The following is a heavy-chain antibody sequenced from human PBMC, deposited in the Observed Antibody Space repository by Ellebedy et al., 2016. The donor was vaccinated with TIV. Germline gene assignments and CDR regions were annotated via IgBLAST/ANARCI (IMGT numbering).Heavy chain of an antibody. CDR2: INQGGSEK. V-gene: IGHV3-7*03. Sequence: GGSLGLSCAASGFPFSSYWMSWVRQAPGKGLEWVANINQGGSEKYYVYSVKGRFTISRDNAKNSLFLQMNSLRAEDTALYYCAREGAYGDYSPGYYGMDVWGQGTTVTVSS. CDR3: AREGAYGDYSPGYYGMDV. CDR1: GFPFSSYW. J-gene: IGHJ6*02. D-gene: IGHD4-17*01.